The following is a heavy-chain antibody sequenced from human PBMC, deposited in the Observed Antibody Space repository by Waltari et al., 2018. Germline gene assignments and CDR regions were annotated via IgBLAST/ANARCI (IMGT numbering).Heavy chain of an antibody. Sequence: EVLLLESGGGLVQPGGSLRLLCAASGFPFVNYPMPWVRQAPGKGLEWVSAISGGGAAAYYAASVKGRFTISRDNSKNTLYLQMNSLRADDTAVYYCAKGGYGTNWWSGWDWGQGTLVTVSS. CDR3: AKGGYGTNWWSGWD. D-gene: IGHD2-15*01. CDR2: ISGGGAAA. J-gene: IGHJ4*02. CDR1: GFPFVNYP. V-gene: IGHV3-23*01.